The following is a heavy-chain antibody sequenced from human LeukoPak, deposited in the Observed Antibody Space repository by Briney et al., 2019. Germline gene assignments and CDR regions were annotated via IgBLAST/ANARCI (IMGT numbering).Heavy chain of an antibody. D-gene: IGHD2-21*02. V-gene: IGHV3-21*01. CDR1: GFTFSNYA. Sequence: KSGGSLRLSCAASGFTFSNYAMNWVRQAPGKGLEWVSSISSSSSYIYYADSVKGRFTISRDNAKNSLYLQMNSLRAEDTAVYYCARDIGAYCGGDCYSGSLDYWGQGTLVTVSS. J-gene: IGHJ4*02. CDR3: ARDIGAYCGGDCYSGSLDY. CDR2: ISSSSSYI.